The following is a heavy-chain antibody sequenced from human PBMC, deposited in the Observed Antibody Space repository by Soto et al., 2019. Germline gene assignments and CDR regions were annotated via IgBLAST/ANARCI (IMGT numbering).Heavy chain of an antibody. CDR2: ISPMFGAA. V-gene: IGHV1-69*19. J-gene: IGHJ4*02. CDR1: GGTFNTYA. Sequence: QVQLVQSGAEMKQPGSSVKVSGQSSGGTFNTYAMNWARQAPGQGPEWMGDISPMFGAANYAPKFQGRVTITADDSTGTSYMQLSSLTSEDTALYFCAREVQVHTPAFVYWGQGTLVTVSS. D-gene: IGHD3-10*01. CDR3: AREVQVHTPAFVY.